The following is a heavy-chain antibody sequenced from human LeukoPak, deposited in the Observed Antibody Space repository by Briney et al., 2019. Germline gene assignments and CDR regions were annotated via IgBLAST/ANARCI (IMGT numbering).Heavy chain of an antibody. D-gene: IGHD4-17*01. V-gene: IGHV3-48*01. Sequence: PGGSLRLSCAASRFTFSNYGVNWVRQAPGKGLEWVSYINSRSSTIYYADSVRGRFTISRDNAKNSLYLQMNSLKAEDTAIYYCAKEKTGDYGDYTVGFDYWGQGTLVTVSS. J-gene: IGHJ4*02. CDR3: AKEKTGDYGDYTVGFDY. CDR1: RFTFSNYG. CDR2: INSRSSTI.